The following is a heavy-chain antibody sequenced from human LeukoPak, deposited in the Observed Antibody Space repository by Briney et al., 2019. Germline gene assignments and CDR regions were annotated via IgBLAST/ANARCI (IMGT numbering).Heavy chain of an antibody. CDR1: GGSFSGYY. V-gene: IGHV4-34*01. CDR3: ARGPIRYFDWLSMYNWFDP. J-gene: IGHJ5*02. D-gene: IGHD3-9*01. CDR2: INHSGST. Sequence: SETLSLTCAVYGGSFSGYYWSWIRQPPGKCLEWIGEINHSGSTNYNPSLKSRVTISVDTSKNQFSLKLRCVTAADPPVYYCARGPIRYFDWLSMYNWFDPWGQGTLVTVSS.